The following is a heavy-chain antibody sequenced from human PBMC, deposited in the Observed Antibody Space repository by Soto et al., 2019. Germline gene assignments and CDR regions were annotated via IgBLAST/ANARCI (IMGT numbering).Heavy chain of an antibody. CDR2: INHSGST. CDR3: ARGVAIVVVVAASHWFDP. CDR1: GGSFSGYY. J-gene: IGHJ5*02. D-gene: IGHD2-15*01. Sequence: QVQLQQWGAGLLKPSETLSLTCAVYGGSFSGYYWSWIRQPPGKGLEWIGEINHSGSTNYNPSLKSRVTISVDTSKNQFSLKLSSVTAADTAVYYCARGVAIVVVVAASHWFDPWGQGTLVTVSS. V-gene: IGHV4-34*01.